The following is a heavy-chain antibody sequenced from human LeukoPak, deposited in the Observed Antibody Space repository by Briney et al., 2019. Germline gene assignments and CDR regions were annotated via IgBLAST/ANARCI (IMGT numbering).Heavy chain of an antibody. CDR2: IIPIFGTA. Sequence: ASVKVSCKASGGTFSSYAISWLRQAPGQGLEWMGGIIPIFGTANYAQKFQGRVTITADESTSTAYMELSSLRSEDTAVYYCARDFPLAGDAAMADYYYGMDVWGQGTTVTVSS. CDR1: GGTFSSYA. D-gene: IGHD5-18*01. V-gene: IGHV1-69*13. CDR3: ARDFPLAGDAAMADYYYGMDV. J-gene: IGHJ6*02.